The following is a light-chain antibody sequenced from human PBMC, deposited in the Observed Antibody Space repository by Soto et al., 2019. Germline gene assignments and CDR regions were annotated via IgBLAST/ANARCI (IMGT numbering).Light chain of an antibody. CDR2: AAS. Sequence: DTQMTQSPSSLSASVGDTVTITCRASQTITTHLNWYQQRPGKAPKLLIYAASRLQSGVPSRFSGSGSGTDFTLTISRLQPEDFATYYCQQNYGTPFTFGPGTNVDIK. V-gene: IGKV1-39*01. CDR3: QQNYGTPFT. CDR1: QTITTH. J-gene: IGKJ3*01.